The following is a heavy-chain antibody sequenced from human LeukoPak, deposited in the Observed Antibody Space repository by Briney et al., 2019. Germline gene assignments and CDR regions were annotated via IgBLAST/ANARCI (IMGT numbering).Heavy chain of an antibody. J-gene: IGHJ6*03. CDR3: ARGSYYDWYYYMDV. Sequence: RGSLRLSCAASGFTFDDYGMSWVRQAPGKGLEWVSGINWNGGSTGYADSVKGRFTISRDNAKNSLYLQMNSLRAEDTALYYCARGSYYDWYYYMDVWGKGTTVTVSS. D-gene: IGHD3-22*01. CDR2: INWNGGST. CDR1: GFTFDDYG. V-gene: IGHV3-20*04.